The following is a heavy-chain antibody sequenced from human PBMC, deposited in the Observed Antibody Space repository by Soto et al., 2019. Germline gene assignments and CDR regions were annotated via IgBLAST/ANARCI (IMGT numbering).Heavy chain of an antibody. D-gene: IGHD2-15*01. J-gene: IGHJ4*02. V-gene: IGHV3-66*01. CDR2: IYSGGGT. Sequence: EVQLVESGGGLVQPGGSLRLSCAASGFTVSSNYMSWVRQAPGKGLEWVSVIYSGGGTYYADSVKGRFTISRDNSENTLYIQMNCLPAEDTAVYYCARTCSGGTCSFDYWGQGTLVTVSS. CDR3: ARTCSGGTCSFDY. CDR1: GFTVSSNY.